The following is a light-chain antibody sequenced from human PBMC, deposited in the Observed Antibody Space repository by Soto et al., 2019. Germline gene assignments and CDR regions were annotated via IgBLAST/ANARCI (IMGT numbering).Light chain of an antibody. Sequence: GDRITLSLLASQSVSSSYLTWYQQKPGQAPRLLIHGASTRATSIPARFSGSGSGTEFTLTIGSLQSEDFAVYYCQQYSSSPSFGQGTLLEIK. V-gene: IGKV3D-15*01. CDR3: QQYSSSPS. CDR1: QSVSSSY. J-gene: IGKJ5*01. CDR2: GAS.